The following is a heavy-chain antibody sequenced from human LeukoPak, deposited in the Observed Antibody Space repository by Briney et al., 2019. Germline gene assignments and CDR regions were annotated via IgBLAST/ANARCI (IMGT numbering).Heavy chain of an antibody. V-gene: IGHV3-30*02. D-gene: IGHD6-19*01. CDR2: IRDDGSDT. CDR1: GFTFNDYA. Sequence: PEGSLRLSCAASGFTFNDYAMYWVRQSPGRGLEWVALIRDDGSDTYHADSVKGRFTISRDNSKNTVFLRMNSLRGEDSAIYYCAKSDGHGTGYGFHIWGQGTMVTVSS. CDR3: AKSDGHGTGYGFHI. J-gene: IGHJ3*02.